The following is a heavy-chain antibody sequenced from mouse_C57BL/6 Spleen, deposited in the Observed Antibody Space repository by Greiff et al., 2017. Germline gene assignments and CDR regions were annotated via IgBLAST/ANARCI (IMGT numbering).Heavy chain of an antibody. D-gene: IGHD2-3*01. CDR2: IDPEDGDT. V-gene: IGHV14-2*01. CDR1: GFNIKDYY. J-gene: IGHJ3*01. Sequence: VQLQQSGAELVKPGASVKLSCTASGFNIKDYYMHWVKQRTEQGLEWIGSIDPEDGDTKYAPKFQGKATITTDTSSNTAYLQLSSLTSEDTAVYYCARIPHFYDGYYTWCAYWGQGTLVTVSA. CDR3: ARIPHFYDGYYTWCAY.